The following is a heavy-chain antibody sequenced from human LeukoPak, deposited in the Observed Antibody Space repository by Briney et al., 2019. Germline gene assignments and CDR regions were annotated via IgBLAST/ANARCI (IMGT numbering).Heavy chain of an antibody. Sequence: GGSLRLSCAASGFTFSSYGMHWVRQAPGKELEWVAVIWYDGSNKYYADSVKGRFTISRDNSKNTLYLQMNSLRAEDTAVYYCARDMRVVTLGYFDYWGQGTLVTVSS. D-gene: IGHD4-23*01. CDR1: GFTFSSYG. J-gene: IGHJ4*02. V-gene: IGHV3-33*01. CDR3: ARDMRVVTLGYFDY. CDR2: IWYDGSNK.